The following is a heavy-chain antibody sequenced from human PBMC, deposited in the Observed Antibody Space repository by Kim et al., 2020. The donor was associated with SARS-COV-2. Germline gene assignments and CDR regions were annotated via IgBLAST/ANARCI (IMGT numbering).Heavy chain of an antibody. V-gene: IGHV3-9*01. CDR2: ISWNSGSI. Sequence: GGSLRLSCAASGFTFDDYAMHWVRQAPGKGLEWVSGISWNSGSIGYADSVKGRFTISRHNAKNSLYLQMNSLRAEDTALYYCAKDISPRGLVWFGELLASALDYWGQGTLVTVSS. D-gene: IGHD3-10*01. CDR3: AKDISPRGLVWFGELLASALDY. J-gene: IGHJ4*02. CDR1: GFTFDDYA.